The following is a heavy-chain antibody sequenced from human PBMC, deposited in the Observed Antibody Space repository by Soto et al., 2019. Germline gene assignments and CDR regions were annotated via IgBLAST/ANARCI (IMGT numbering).Heavy chain of an antibody. J-gene: IGHJ5*02. D-gene: IGHD3-16*01. Sequence: QVQLQESGPGLVKPSQTLSLTCTVSGGSISSGDYFWSWIRQPPGRGLEWIGYIYFGGSTYYNPSLKSRVAISSDTSKNQLSLKLSSVTAADTAVYYCAKEGSLERYDYVWGTQNNWFDPWGQGILVTVSS. CDR2: IYFGGST. CDR3: AKEGSLERYDYVWGTQNNWFDP. V-gene: IGHV4-30-4*01. CDR1: GGSISSGDYF.